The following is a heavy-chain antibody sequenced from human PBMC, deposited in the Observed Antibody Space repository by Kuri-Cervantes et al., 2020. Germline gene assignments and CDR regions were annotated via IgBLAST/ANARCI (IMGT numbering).Heavy chain of an antibody. CDR1: GFTFSSYD. V-gene: IGHV3-11*01. J-gene: IGHJ4*02. Sequence: GGSLRLSCAASGFTFSSYDMSWVRQAPGKGLEWVSYISSSGSSIYYADSVKSRFTMSRDDAKNSLYLQVNSLRADDTAEYYCAKGDTGTVGASAFDLWGQGTLVTVSS. CDR3: AKGDTGTVGASAFDL. D-gene: IGHD1-26*01. CDR2: ISSSGSSI.